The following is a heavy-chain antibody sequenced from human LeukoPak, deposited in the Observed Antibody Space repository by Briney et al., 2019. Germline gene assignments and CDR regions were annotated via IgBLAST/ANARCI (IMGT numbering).Heavy chain of an antibody. Sequence: ASVKVSCKASGYTFTSYGISWVRQAPGQGLEWMGWISAYNGNTNYAQKLQGRVTMTTDTSTSTAYMELRSLRSDDTAVYYCARDRGGSYYRGFYYFDYWGQGTLVTVSS. V-gene: IGHV1-18*01. J-gene: IGHJ4*02. CDR3: ARDRGGSYYRGFYYFDY. CDR1: GYTFTSYG. D-gene: IGHD1-26*01. CDR2: ISAYNGNT.